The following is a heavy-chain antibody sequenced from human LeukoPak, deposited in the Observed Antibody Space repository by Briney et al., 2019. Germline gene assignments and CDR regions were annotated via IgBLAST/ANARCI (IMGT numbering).Heavy chain of an antibody. CDR3: ARGGAARPDY. D-gene: IGHD6-6*01. Sequence: GGSLRLSCAASGFTFSSYGMNWVRQAPRKGLEWLAYISSSSSTISYADSVKGRFTISRDNAKNSLYLQLHSLRAEDTAVFYCARGGAARPDYWGQGTLVTVSS. J-gene: IGHJ4*02. V-gene: IGHV3-48*04. CDR1: GFTFSSYG. CDR2: ISSSSSTI.